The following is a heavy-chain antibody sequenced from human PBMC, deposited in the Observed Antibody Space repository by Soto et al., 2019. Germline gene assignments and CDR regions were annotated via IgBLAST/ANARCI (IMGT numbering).Heavy chain of an antibody. CDR1: GGTFSSYA. CDR3: ARDVGRYYDFWSGYFPCYGMDV. CDR2: IIPIFGTA. J-gene: IGHJ6*02. Sequence: SVKVSCKASGGTFSSYAISWVRQAPGQGLEWMGGIIPIFGTANYAQKFQGRVTITADESTSTAYMELSSLRSEDTAVYYCARDVGRYYDFWSGYFPCYGMDVWGQGTTVTVSS. V-gene: IGHV1-69*13. D-gene: IGHD3-3*01.